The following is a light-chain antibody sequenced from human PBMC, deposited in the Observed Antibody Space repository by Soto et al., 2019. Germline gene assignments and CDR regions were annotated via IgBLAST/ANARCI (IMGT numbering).Light chain of an antibody. CDR1: QSVLYSSNNKNY. CDR2: WAS. J-gene: IGKJ1*01. CDR3: HQYYSTPWT. Sequence: DIVMTQSPDSLAVSLGERATINCKSSQSVLYSSNNKNYLAWYQQKPGQPPKLLIYWASTRESGVPDRFSCSGSGKDFTLSISSLQAEDVAVYYCHQYYSTPWTFGQRTKVVIK. V-gene: IGKV4-1*01.